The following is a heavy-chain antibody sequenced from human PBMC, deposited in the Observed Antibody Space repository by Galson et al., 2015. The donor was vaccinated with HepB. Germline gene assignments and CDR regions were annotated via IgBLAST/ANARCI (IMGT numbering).Heavy chain of an antibody. CDR3: AREGGE. J-gene: IGHJ1*01. CDR1: GFTFSSYA. CDR2: ISYDGSNK. Sequence: SLRLSCAASGFTFSSYAMHWVRQAPGKGLEWVAVISYDGSNKYYADSVKGRFTISRDNSKNTLYLQMNSPRAEDTAVYYCAREGGEWGQGTLVTVSS. D-gene: IGHD3-10*01. V-gene: IGHV3-30*04.